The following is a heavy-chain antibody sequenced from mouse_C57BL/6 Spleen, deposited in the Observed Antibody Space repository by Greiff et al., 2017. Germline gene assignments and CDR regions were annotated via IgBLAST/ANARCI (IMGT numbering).Heavy chain of an antibody. D-gene: IGHD2-5*01. Sequence: DVKLVESGGGLVQPGGSLSLSCAASGFTFTDYYMSWVRQPPGKALEWLGFIRNKANGYTTEYSASVKGRFTISRDNSQSILYLQMNALRAEDSATYYCARLGSNYDYWGQGTTLTVSS. CDR2: IRNKANGYTT. J-gene: IGHJ2*01. CDR3: ARLGSNYDY. CDR1: GFTFTDYY. V-gene: IGHV7-3*01.